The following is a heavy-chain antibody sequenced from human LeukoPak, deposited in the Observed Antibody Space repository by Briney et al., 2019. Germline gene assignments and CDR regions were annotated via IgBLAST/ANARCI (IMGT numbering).Heavy chain of an antibody. CDR2: IKQDGSEK. V-gene: IGHV3-7*01. D-gene: IGHD1-26*01. CDR3: ARVDWYSGRYYVFGEPHDY. Sequence: PGGSLRLSCAASGFTFSTYWMSWVRQAPGKGLEWVANIKQDGSEKYYVDSVKGRFTISRDNAKNSLYLQMNSLRAEDTAVYYCARVDWYSGRYYVFGEPHDYWGQGTLVTVSS. CDR1: GFTFSTYW. J-gene: IGHJ4*02.